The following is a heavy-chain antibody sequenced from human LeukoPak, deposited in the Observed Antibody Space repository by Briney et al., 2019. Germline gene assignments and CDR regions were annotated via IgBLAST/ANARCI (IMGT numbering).Heavy chain of an antibody. CDR1: GGTFSSYA. V-gene: IGHV1-69*13. D-gene: IGHD3-10*01. Sequence: SVKVSCKASGGTFSSYAISWVRQAPGQGLEWMGGIIPIFGTANYAQKFQGRVTITADESTSTAYMELSSLRSEDTAVYYCARDRSQDGSGSYSYFDYWGQGTLVTVSS. CDR3: ARDRSQDGSGSYSYFDY. J-gene: IGHJ4*02. CDR2: IIPIFGTA.